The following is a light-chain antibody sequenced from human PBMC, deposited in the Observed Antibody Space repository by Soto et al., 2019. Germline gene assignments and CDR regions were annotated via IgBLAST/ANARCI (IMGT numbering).Light chain of an antibody. CDR3: QQYDSYPLT. V-gene: IGKV1-5*03. CDR1: QSISSW. Sequence: DIQMTQSPSTLSASVGDRVTITCRASQSISSWLAWYQHKPGKAPNLLIYKASSLESGVPSRFSGSGSGTEFPLSVSSLQPDDFATYDCQQYDSYPLTFGGGTKVEIK. CDR2: KAS. J-gene: IGKJ4*01.